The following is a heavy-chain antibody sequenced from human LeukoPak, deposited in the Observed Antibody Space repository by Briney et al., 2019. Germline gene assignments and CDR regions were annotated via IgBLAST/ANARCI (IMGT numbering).Heavy chain of an antibody. J-gene: IGHJ5*02. V-gene: IGHV1-2*02. CDR1: GYTFTGYY. CDR2: INPNSGGT. CDR3: ARGGQLVLTQNWFDP. D-gene: IGHD6-13*01. Sequence: GASVKVSCKASGYTFTGYYMHWVRQAPGQGLEWMGWINPNSGGTNYAQKFQGRVTMTRDTSISTAYMELSRLRSDDTVVYYCARGGQLVLTQNWFDPWGQGTLVTVSS.